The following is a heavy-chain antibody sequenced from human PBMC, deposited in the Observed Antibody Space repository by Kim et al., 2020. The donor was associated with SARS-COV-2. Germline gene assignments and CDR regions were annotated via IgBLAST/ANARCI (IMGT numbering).Heavy chain of an antibody. J-gene: IGHJ4*02. CDR3: TSWGAGNY. CDR2: IKRDGSEK. Sequence: GGSLRLSCAASGFTFSNYWMSWVLQAPGKGLEWVANIKRDGSEKYYVDSVRGRFTISRDNAQNSLLLQMNSLRVEDTAGYYCTSWGAGNYWGPGTLVTVSS. CDR1: GFTFSNYW. V-gene: IGHV3-7*01. D-gene: IGHD6-13*01.